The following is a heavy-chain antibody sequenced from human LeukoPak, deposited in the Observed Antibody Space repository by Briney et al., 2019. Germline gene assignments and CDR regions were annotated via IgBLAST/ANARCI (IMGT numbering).Heavy chain of an antibody. CDR1: GGSLSGYY. V-gene: IGHV4-34*01. Sequence: SETLSLTCAVYGGSLSGYYWSWIRQPPGKGLEWIGEINHSGSTNYNPSLKSRVTISVDTSKNQFSLKLSSVTAADTAVYYCARGTTTVTHYYYYGMDVWGQGTTVTVSS. CDR3: ARGTTTVTHYYYYGMDV. D-gene: IGHD4-17*01. CDR2: INHSGST. J-gene: IGHJ6*02.